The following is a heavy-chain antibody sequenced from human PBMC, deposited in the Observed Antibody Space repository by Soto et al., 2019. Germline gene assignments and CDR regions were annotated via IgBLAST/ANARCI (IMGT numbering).Heavy chain of an antibody. D-gene: IGHD2-8*01. V-gene: IGHV3-74*01. CDR2: INSDGSST. J-gene: IGHJ4*02. CDR1: GFAFTSYW. Sequence: GGSLRLSCAASGFAFTSYWMHWVRQPPGKGLVWVSRINSDGSSTSYADSVKGRFTISRDNAKNTLYLQMNSLRAEDTAIYYCAGRDCTNNICNFYWGQGALVTVS. CDR3: AGRDCTNNICNFY.